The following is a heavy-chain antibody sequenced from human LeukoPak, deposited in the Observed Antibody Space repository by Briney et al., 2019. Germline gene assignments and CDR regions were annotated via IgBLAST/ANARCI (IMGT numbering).Heavy chain of an antibody. CDR1: GFTFSSYA. Sequence: GGSLRLSCAASGFTFSSYAMSWVRQAPGKGLEWVSATSGSGGSTYYADSVKGRFTISRDNSKNTLYLQMNSLRAEDTAVYYCAKVKGFVVVPAAIPAFDYWGQGTLVTVSS. J-gene: IGHJ4*02. CDR2: TSGSGGST. D-gene: IGHD2-2*02. V-gene: IGHV3-23*01. CDR3: AKVKGFVVVPAAIPAFDY.